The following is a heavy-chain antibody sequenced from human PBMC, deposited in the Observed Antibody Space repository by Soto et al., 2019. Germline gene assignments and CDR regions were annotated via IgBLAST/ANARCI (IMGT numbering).Heavy chain of an antibody. CDR1: GGSFSGYY. Sequence: SEILSLTCAVYGGSFSGYYWTWIRQPPGTGLEWIGEINHSGSTNYNPSLKSRVTISVDTSRNQFSLKLTSVTAADTAVYYCARDPLWGTAMVLWYFDLWGRGTLVTVSS. D-gene: IGHD5-18*01. CDR2: INHSGST. J-gene: IGHJ2*01. V-gene: IGHV4-34*01. CDR3: ARDPLWGTAMVLWYFDL.